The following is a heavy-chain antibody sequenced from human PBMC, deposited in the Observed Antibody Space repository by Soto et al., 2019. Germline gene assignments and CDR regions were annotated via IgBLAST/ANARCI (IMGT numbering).Heavy chain of an antibody. J-gene: IGHJ4*02. D-gene: IGHD6-13*01. CDR2: ISGAGDRT. V-gene: IGHV3-23*01. CDR3: AKATRGPLSSRSSDANHFDS. CDR1: GFSFSGYA. Sequence: EAQLLESGGSLVQPGGSLRLSCAASGFSFSGYAMNWVRQAPGKGLEWVSIISGAGDRTYYADSVKGRFTISRDNSNNTLYLQMNSLRAEDTTVYHCAKATRGPLSSRSSDANHFDSWGLGTLVAVSS.